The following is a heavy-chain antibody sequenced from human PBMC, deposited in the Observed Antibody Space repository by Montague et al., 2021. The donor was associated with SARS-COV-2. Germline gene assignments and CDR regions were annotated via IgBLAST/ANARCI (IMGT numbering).Heavy chain of an antibody. V-gene: IGHV4-4*02. J-gene: IGHJ4*02. Sequence: SETLSLTCAVSGGSISNSQWWSWVRQPPGKGPEWIGEIYHSGSTNYNPSLKSRVTISVDKSKNQFSLKLNSVTAADTAVYYCASRGAGWFGSNPERFDYWGQGTLVTVSS. CDR3: ASRGAGWFGSNPERFDY. CDR2: IYHSGST. D-gene: IGHD3-10*01. CDR1: GGSISNSQW.